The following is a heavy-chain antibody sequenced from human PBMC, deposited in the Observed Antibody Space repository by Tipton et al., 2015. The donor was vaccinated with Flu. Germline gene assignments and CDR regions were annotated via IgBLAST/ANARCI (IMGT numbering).Heavy chain of an antibody. V-gene: IGHV4-39*07. CDR1: GASISSGSYY. J-gene: IGHJ4*02. D-gene: IGHD2-15*01. CDR3: ARVLVVAATPFDY. Sequence: TLSLTCTVSGASISSGSYYWAWIRQPPGKGLEWVGSVYYSGTTYYNPFLKSRVTISVDTSKNQFSLKVSSVTAAATAVYYCARVLVVAATPFDYWGQGILVIVSS. CDR2: VYYSGTT.